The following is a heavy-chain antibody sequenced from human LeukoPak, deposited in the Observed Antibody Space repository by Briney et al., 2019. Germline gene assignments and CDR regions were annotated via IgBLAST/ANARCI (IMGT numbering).Heavy chain of an antibody. V-gene: IGHV1-2*02. CDR3: ARGDRPGDYYYYMDV. Sequence: GASVTVSCKASEYTFTGYYMHWVRQAPGQGLEWMGWINPNSGGTNYAQKFQGRVTMTRDTSISTAYMELSRLRSDDTAVYYCARGDRPGDYYYYMDVWGKGTTVTVSS. D-gene: IGHD1-14*01. CDR1: EYTFTGYY. J-gene: IGHJ6*03. CDR2: INPNSGGT.